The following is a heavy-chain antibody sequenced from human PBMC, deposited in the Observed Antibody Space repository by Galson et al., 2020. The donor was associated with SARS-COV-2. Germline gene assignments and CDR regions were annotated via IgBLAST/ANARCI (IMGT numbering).Heavy chain of an antibody. J-gene: IGHJ5*02. CDR3: ARMHTSGLYPWFDP. V-gene: IGHV4-59*08. D-gene: IGHD6-19*01. Sequence: ETSEILSLTCTVSGGSIKTYYWNWIRQSPGKGLEWIGQIYDTGSTEYNPSLKSRVTISVDTSKNQFSLKLNSVTAADTAVYYCARMHTSGLYPWFDPWGQGTLVTVSS. CDR1: GGSIKTYY. CDR2: IYDTGST.